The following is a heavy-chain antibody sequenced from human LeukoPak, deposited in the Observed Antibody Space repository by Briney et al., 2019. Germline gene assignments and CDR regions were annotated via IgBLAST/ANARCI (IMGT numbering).Heavy chain of an antibody. V-gene: IGHV4-39*07. J-gene: IGHJ2*01. Sequence: SETLSLTCTVSGGSIGGTSDYWGWLRQPPGKGLEWIGYIYHSGSTYYNPSLKSRVTISVDTSKNQFSLKLSSVTAADTAVYYCARRPIAARRYWYFDLWGRGTLVTVSS. CDR2: IYHSGST. D-gene: IGHD6-6*01. CDR1: GGSIGGTSDY. CDR3: ARRPIAARRYWYFDL.